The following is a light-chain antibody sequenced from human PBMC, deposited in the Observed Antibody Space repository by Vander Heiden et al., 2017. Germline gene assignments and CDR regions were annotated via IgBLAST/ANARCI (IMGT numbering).Light chain of an antibody. CDR2: GTS. Sequence: QSVLTQPPAVAGAPGQRGTIPCTGRNSNIGERFDLHWYPPLPGTPPQLLVYGTSDRPSGVPDRFSGSKSGTSASLAITGLQAEDEADYYCQAYDSSRKVVFGGGTKLTVL. CDR1: NSNIGERFD. J-gene: IGLJ2*01. V-gene: IGLV1-40*01. CDR3: QAYDSSRKVV.